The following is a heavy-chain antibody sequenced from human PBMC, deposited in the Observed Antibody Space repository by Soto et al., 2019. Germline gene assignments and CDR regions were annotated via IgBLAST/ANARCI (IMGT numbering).Heavy chain of an antibody. Sequence: SWGSLRLSCAASGFTFDDYAMHWVRQAPGKGLEWVSGISWNSGSIGYADSVKGRFTISRDNAKNSLYLQMNSLRAEDAALYYCAKDVANYGALDYWGQGTLVTVSS. V-gene: IGHV3-9*01. J-gene: IGHJ4*02. CDR2: ISWNSGSI. D-gene: IGHD4-17*01. CDR3: AKDVANYGALDY. CDR1: GFTFDDYA.